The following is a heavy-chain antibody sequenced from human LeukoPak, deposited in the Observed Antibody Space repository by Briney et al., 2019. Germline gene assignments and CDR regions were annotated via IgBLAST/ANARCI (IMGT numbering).Heavy chain of an antibody. Sequence: GESLKISCKGSGYSFTSYWIGWVRQMPGKGLERMGIIYPGDSDTRYSPSFQGQVTISADKSISTAYLQWSSLKASDTAMYYCASHSSSPSYYYYYYMDVWGKRTTVTVSS. D-gene: IGHD6-6*01. CDR2: IYPGDSDT. CDR1: GYSFTSYW. V-gene: IGHV5-51*01. J-gene: IGHJ6*03. CDR3: ASHSSSPSYYYYYYMDV.